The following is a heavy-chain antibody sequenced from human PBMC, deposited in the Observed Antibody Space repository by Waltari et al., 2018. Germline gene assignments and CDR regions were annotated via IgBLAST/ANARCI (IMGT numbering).Heavy chain of an antibody. Sequence: EVQLVESGGGLVQPGGSLRLSCAASGMTFTTYSMNWFRQAPGKGLEWISDVSGDSGYIDYADPVRGRFTISRDNAQNSMYLQMNNLRADDTAVYYCAGIRRGFWFFDLWGRGTLVTVSS. CDR3: AGIRRGFWFFDL. D-gene: IGHD3-10*01. V-gene: IGHV3-48*04. J-gene: IGHJ2*01. CDR1: GMTFTTYS. CDR2: VSGDSGYI.